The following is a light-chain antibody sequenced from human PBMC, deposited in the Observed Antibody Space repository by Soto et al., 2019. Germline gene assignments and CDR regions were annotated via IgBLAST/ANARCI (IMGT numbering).Light chain of an antibody. CDR2: EGS. Sequence: QSALTQPASVSGSLGQSITISCTGTSSDVGSSNLVSWYQLHPGKAPKLMIYEGSKRPSGVSYRFSGSKSGNTASLTISGLQAEDEADYYCCSDAATGVFGTGTKLTVL. J-gene: IGLJ1*01. V-gene: IGLV2-23*01. CDR1: SSDVGSSNL. CDR3: CSDAATGV.